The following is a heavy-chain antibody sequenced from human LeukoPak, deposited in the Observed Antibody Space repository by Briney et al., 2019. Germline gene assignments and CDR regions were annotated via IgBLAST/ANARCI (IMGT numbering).Heavy chain of an antibody. CDR1: GGSISSYY. Sequence: PSETLSLTCTVSGGSISSYYWSWIRQPPGKGLEWIGYIYHSGSTYYNPSLKSRVTISVDRSKNQFSLKLSSVTAADTAVYYCARASVVTPNSFDYWGQGTLVTVSS. V-gene: IGHV4-59*12. CDR2: IYHSGST. J-gene: IGHJ4*02. D-gene: IGHD4-23*01. CDR3: ARASVVTPNSFDY.